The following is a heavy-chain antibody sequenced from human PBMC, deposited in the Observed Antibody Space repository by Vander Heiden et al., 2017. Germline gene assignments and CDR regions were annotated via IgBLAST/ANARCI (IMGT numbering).Heavy chain of an antibody. Sequence: EVQLVESGGGLVQPGGSLRLSCAASGSTFSDSWMSWVRQAPGKGLEWVANIKKDGSEKYYVDSVKGRFTISRDNAKNSLFLQMNSLRAEDTAVYFCAKCYLWFGELSVWGQGTTVTVSS. CDR1: GSTFSDSW. V-gene: IGHV3-7*01. D-gene: IGHD3-10*01. CDR2: IKKDGSEK. J-gene: IGHJ6*02. CDR3: AKCYLWFGELSV.